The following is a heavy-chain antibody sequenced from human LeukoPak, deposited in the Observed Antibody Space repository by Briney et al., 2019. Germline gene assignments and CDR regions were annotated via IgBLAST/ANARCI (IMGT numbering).Heavy chain of an antibody. CDR2: ISSDGGNT. V-gene: IGHV3-74*01. CDR3: AREWELRGAYYMDV. D-gene: IGHD1-26*01. Sequence: GGSLRLSCAASGFTFSSYWMHWVRQAPGKGLVWVSRISSDGGNTVYADSVKGRFTISRDNANDTLYLQMDSLRGEDTAVYYCAREWELRGAYYMDVWGKGTTVAVSS. J-gene: IGHJ6*03. CDR1: GFTFSSYW.